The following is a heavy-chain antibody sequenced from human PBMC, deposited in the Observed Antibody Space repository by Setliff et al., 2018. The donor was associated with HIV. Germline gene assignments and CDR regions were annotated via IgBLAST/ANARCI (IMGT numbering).Heavy chain of an antibody. J-gene: IGHJ2*01. D-gene: IGHD1-26*01. CDR2: ITSYNGNT. CDR1: GYTFSNYG. V-gene: IGHV1-18*01. CDR3: AIDHHSWRGGNFPWYSDL. Sequence: ASVKVSCKASGYTFSNYGITWVRQAPGQGLEWMGWITSYNGNTNYAKKFKGRFTMTTDTSTSIAYMELKSLRSEDTAVYYCAIDHHSWRGGNFPWYSDLWGRGTLVTVSS.